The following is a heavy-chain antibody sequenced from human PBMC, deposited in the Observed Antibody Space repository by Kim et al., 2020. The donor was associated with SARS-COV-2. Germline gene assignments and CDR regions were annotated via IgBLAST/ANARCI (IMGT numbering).Heavy chain of an antibody. D-gene: IGHD2-21*02. V-gene: IGHV3-33*01. J-gene: IGHJ4*01. CDR3: ARDFTAVYFAY. CDR2: TWTDKNKK. CDR1: EFTFQAYS. Sequence: GGSLRLSCAATEFTFQAYSMLLARQPQANFLNRAAATWTDKNKKYSADSVKGRSIVSRDNSKNTLYLQMNSLKPEDTVFYYSARDFTAVYFAYWGHATLV.